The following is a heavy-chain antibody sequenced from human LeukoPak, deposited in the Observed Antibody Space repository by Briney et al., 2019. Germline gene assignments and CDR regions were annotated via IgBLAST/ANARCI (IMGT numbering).Heavy chain of an antibody. CDR2: ISGSGGST. CDR1: GFTFSSYA. CDR3: AKDPVGDSSGYGVDY. Sequence: PGGSLRLSCAASGFTFSSYAMSWVRQAPGKGLEWVSAISGSGGSTYYADSVKGRFTVSRDNPKNTLYLQMNSLRAEDTAIYYCAKDPVGDSSGYGVDYWGQGTLVTVSS. J-gene: IGHJ4*02. D-gene: IGHD3-22*01. V-gene: IGHV3-23*01.